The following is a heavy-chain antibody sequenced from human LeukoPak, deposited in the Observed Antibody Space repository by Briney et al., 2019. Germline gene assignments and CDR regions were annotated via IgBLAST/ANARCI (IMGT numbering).Heavy chain of an antibody. CDR3: ARGISRYDFYYFYYMDV. J-gene: IGHJ6*03. Sequence: QPGGSLRLSCAASGFTFSSYEMNWVRQAPGKGLEWVSYISSIGSAIYYADSVKGRFTISRDNAKNSLYLQMNSLRAEDTAVYYCARGISRYDFYYFYYMDVWGKGTTVTVSS. CDR2: ISSIGSAI. D-gene: IGHD5-12*01. CDR1: GFTFSSYE. V-gene: IGHV3-48*03.